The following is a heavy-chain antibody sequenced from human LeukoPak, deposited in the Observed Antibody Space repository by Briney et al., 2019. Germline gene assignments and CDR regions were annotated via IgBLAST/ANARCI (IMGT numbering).Heavy chain of an antibody. J-gene: IGHJ4*02. CDR1: GVSISRFY. CDR2: IYSGVPT. V-gene: IGHV4-4*09. Sequence: SETLSLTCTASGVSISRFYWSWVRQPPGKGLEWIGNIYSGVPTYFNPSLKSRVIISVDTSKNQFSLNLTSVTAADTAMYYCVQSTGWPGFDYWGQGILVTVSS. D-gene: IGHD1-1*01. CDR3: VQSTGWPGFDY.